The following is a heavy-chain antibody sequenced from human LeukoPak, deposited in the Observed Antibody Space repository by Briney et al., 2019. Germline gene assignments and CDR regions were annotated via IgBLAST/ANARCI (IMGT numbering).Heavy chain of an antibody. CDR1: AFTFSGYS. J-gene: IGHJ5*02. CDR2: ISPSATTI. V-gene: IGHV3-48*01. CDR3: AKRSAWSLFDP. D-gene: IGHD6-19*01. Sequence: GGSLRLSCAASAFTFSGYSMNWVRQAPGKGLEWVSYISPSATTIYYADSVKGRFTISRDNAKNSMYLQMDSLRVEDTAMYYCAKRSAWSLFDPWGQGTLVTVSS.